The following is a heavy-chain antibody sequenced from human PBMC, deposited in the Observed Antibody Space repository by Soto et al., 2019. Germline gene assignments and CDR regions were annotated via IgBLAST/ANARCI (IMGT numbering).Heavy chain of an antibody. CDR3: ARVLRCSSTSCYDAFDI. Sequence: EVQLVESGGGLVKPGGSLRLSCAASGFTFSSYSMNWVRQAPGKGLEWVSSISSSSSYIYYADSVKGRFTISRDNAKNSLYLQMNSLRAEDTAVYYCARVLRCSSTSCYDAFDIWGQGTMVTVSS. CDR2: ISSSSSYI. CDR1: GFTFSSYS. D-gene: IGHD2-2*01. V-gene: IGHV3-21*01. J-gene: IGHJ3*02.